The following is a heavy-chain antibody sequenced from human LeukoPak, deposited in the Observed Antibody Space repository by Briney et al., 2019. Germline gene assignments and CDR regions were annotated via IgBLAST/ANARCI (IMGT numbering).Heavy chain of an antibody. CDR2: ISAYNGNT. Sequence: ASVKVSCKASGYTFTSYGISWVRQAPGQGLEWMGWISAYNGNTNYAQKLQGRVTMTTDTSTSTAYMELRSLRSDDTAVYYCAREPYYYDSNGYYRIYYFDYWGQGTLVTVSS. CDR3: AREPYYYDSNGYYRIYYFDY. CDR1: GYTFTSYG. J-gene: IGHJ4*02. V-gene: IGHV1-18*01. D-gene: IGHD3-22*01.